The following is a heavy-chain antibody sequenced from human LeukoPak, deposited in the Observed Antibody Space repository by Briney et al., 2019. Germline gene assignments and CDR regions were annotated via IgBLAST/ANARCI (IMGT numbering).Heavy chain of an antibody. J-gene: IGHJ5*02. CDR3: ARDLRWELIPWFDP. CDR1: GGSLSSYY. CDR2: IYYSGST. V-gene: IGHV4-59*01. D-gene: IGHD1-26*01. Sequence: PSETLSLTCTVSGGSLSSYYWSWIRQPPGKGLEWIGYIYYSGSTNYNPSLKRRVTISVDTSKNQFSLKLSSVTAADTAVYYCARDLRWELIPWFDPWGQGTLVTVSS.